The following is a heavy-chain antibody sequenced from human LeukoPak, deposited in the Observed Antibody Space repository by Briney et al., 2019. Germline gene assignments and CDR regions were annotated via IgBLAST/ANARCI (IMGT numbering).Heavy chain of an antibody. CDR1: GSSFSDYY. J-gene: IGHJ4*02. D-gene: IGHD1-1*01. V-gene: IGHV3-11*01. Sequence: SGGSLRLSCAASGSSFSDYYMTWIRQAPGKGLEWVSYISSTGNTKYYTDSVKGRFTISRDNAKNSLYLQMNSLRAEDTAVYYCARERAGSHSFDYWGQGTLVAVSS. CDR2: ISSTGNTK. CDR3: ARERAGSHSFDY.